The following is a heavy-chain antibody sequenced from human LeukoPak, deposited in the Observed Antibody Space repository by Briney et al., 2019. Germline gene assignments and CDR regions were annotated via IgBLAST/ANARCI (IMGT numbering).Heavy chain of an antibody. J-gene: IGHJ3*02. D-gene: IGHD5-24*01. CDR2: ISYDGSNK. Sequence: GGSLRLSCAASGFTFSSYCMHWVRQAPGKGLEWVAVISYDGSNKYYADSVKGRFTISRDNSKNTLYLQMNSLRAEDTAVYYCANPSRRWLQLGDIWGQGTMVTVSS. CDR1: GFTFSSYC. V-gene: IGHV3-30*18. CDR3: ANPSRRWLQLGDI.